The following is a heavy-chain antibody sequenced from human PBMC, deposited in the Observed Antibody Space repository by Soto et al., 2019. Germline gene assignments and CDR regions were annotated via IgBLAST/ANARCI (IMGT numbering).Heavy chain of an antibody. Sequence: QVQLQQWGAGLLKPSETLSLTCAVYGGSFSGYYWSWIRQPPGKGLEWIGEINHSGSTNYNPSLKRRVTISVDTSKNQFSLKLSSVTAADTAVYYCARATIAGWTPTSYDPWGQGTLVTVSS. D-gene: IGHD6-13*01. J-gene: IGHJ5*02. CDR2: INHSGST. V-gene: IGHV4-34*01. CDR1: GGSFSGYY. CDR3: ARATIAGWTPTSYDP.